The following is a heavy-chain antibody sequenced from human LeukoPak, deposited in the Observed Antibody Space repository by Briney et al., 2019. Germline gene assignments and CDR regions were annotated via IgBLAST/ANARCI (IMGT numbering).Heavy chain of an antibody. CDR1: GGTFSSYA. J-gene: IGHJ4*02. D-gene: IGHD3-22*01. Sequence: ASVKVSCKASGGTFSSYAISWVRQAPGQGLEWMGGIIPIFGTANYAQKLQGRVTMTRDTSTTTAYMELRSLRSDDTAVYYCARDGHRMYYYDTSAYRFDYWGQGTLVTVSS. CDR3: ARDGHRMYYYDTSAYRFDY. CDR2: IIPIFGTA. V-gene: IGHV1-69*05.